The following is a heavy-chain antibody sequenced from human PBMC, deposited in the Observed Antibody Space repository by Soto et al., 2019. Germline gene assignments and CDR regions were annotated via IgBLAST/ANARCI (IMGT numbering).Heavy chain of an antibody. D-gene: IGHD3-3*01. Sequence: QVQLVQSGAEVKKPGSSVKVSCKASGGTFSSYAISWVRQAPGQGLEWMGGIIPIFGTANYAQKFQGRVTITADESTSTAYMELSSLRSEDTAVYYCASEGGYDFWSGPEGSQRTHYTVFDYWGQGTLVTVSS. CDR1: GGTFSSYA. J-gene: IGHJ4*02. V-gene: IGHV1-69*01. CDR2: IIPIFGTA. CDR3: ASEGGYDFWSGPEGSQRTHYTVFDY.